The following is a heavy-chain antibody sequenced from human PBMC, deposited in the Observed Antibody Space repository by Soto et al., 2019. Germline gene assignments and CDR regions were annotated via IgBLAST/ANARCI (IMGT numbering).Heavy chain of an antibody. CDR3: ARDGGV. CDR1: GFTVSNNY. D-gene: IGHD3-10*01. V-gene: IGHV3-66*01. Sequence: EVQLVESGGGLVQPGGSLRLSCAASGFTVSNNYMSWVRQAPGKGLEWVSVIYSGGSTYYAASEKGRFTMSRDNSKNSLYLQVNSLRAGETAVDYCARDGGVWGRGTAVTVSS. CDR2: IYSGGST. J-gene: IGHJ6*04.